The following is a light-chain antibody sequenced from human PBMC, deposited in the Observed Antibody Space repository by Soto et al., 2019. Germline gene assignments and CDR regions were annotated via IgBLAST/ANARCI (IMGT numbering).Light chain of an antibody. V-gene: IGLV2-11*01. J-gene: IGLJ1*01. CDR3: SSYAGDYTHV. CDR2: SVT. CDR1: TSDVGGHDY. Sequence: QSVLTQPRSVFGSPGQSVTISCTGTTSDVGGHDYVSWYQQHPGKAPKLIITSVTRRPSGVPDRFSGSKSGNTASLTISGLQAEDEADYYCSSYAGDYTHVFGTGTKLTVL.